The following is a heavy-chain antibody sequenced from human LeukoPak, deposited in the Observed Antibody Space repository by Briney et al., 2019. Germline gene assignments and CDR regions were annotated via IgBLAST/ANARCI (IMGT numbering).Heavy chain of an antibody. CDR2: IKEDGVEK. V-gene: IGHV3-7*04. CDR3: VRRAWLEY. J-gene: IGHJ4*02. Sequence: PGGSLRLSCAASGFTFSRYWMSWVRQAPGKGLEWVANIKEDGVEKNYVNSVKGRFTVSRDNGKNSLFLEMNSLRAEDTALYYCVRRAWLEYWGQGTPVTVSS. CDR1: GFTFSRYW.